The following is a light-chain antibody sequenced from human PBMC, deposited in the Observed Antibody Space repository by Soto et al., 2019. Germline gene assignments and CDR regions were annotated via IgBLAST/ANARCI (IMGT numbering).Light chain of an antibody. CDR3: HQYNNWPDT. V-gene: IGKV3-15*01. Sequence: EIVMTQSPATLSVSPGERATLSCRASQSVSSNLAWYQQKPGQAPRLLIYGASTRATGIPARFSGSGSGTEFTLTIGSLQSEDFALYYCHQYNNWPDTFGQGTKLEIK. CDR2: GAS. J-gene: IGKJ2*01. CDR1: QSVSSN.